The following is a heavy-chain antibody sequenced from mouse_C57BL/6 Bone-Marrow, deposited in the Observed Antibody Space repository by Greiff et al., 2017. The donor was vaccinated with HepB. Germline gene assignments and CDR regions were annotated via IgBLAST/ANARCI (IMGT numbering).Heavy chain of an antibody. CDR1: AYTFTDYY. V-gene: IGHV1-26*01. CDR2: INPNNGGT. D-gene: IGHD1-1*01. CDR3: APYVWFAY. J-gene: IGHJ3*01. Sequence: EVQLQQSGPELVKPGASVKISCKASAYTFTDYYMNWVKQSHGKSLEWIGDINPNNGGTSYNQKFKGKATLTVDKSSSTAYMELRSLTSEDSAVYYCAPYVWFAYWGQGTLVTVSA.